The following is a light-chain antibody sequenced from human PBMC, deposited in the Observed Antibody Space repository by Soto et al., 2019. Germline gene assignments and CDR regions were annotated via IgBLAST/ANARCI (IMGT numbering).Light chain of an antibody. CDR3: QQRSNWPPVT. J-gene: IGKJ4*01. Sequence: EIVLTQSPATLSLSPGERATLSCRASQRVSSYLAWYQQKPGQAPRLLIYDASNRATGISARFSGSGSGTDFTLTISSLEPEDFAIYYCQQRSNWPPVTFGGGTKVEI. CDR2: DAS. CDR1: QRVSSY. V-gene: IGKV3-11*01.